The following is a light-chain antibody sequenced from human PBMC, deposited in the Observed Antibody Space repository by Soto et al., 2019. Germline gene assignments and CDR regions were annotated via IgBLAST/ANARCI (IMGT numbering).Light chain of an antibody. CDR1: SSDAGGYNY. CDR2: DVN. Sequence: QSALTQPHSLSGSPGQSVTISCTGTSSDAGGYNYVSWYRQDPGKAPKLVIYDVNRRPSGVPDRFSGAKSGSTASLTISGLQTEDEADYYCCAYGGRNTYVFGTGTKV. V-gene: IGLV2-11*01. CDR3: CAYGGRNTYV. J-gene: IGLJ1*01.